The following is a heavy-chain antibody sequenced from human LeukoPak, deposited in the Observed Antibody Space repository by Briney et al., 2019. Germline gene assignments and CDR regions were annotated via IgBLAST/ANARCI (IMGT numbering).Heavy chain of an antibody. CDR1: GVSISSGSYY. J-gene: IGHJ4*02. Sequence: KTSETLSLTCTVSGVSISSGSYYWSWIRQPAGKGLEWIGRIYTSGSTNYNPSLKSRVTISVDTSKNQFSLKLSSVTAADTAVYYCARDGYGSGPDHFDYWGQGTLVTVSS. V-gene: IGHV4-61*02. CDR2: IYTSGST. CDR3: ARDGYGSGPDHFDY. D-gene: IGHD3-10*01.